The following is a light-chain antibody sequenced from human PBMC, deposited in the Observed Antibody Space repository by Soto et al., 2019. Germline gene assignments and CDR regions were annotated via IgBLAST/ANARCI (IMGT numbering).Light chain of an antibody. CDR3: QQRSNWPPIT. Sequence: IVLTQSPCTLSLSPGERATLSCRASQSVSSYLAWYQQRPGQAPRLLIYDASNRATGIPARFSGSGSGTDFTLTISSLEAEDFAIYYCQQRSNWPPITFGQGTRLEIK. J-gene: IGKJ5*01. CDR1: QSVSSY. V-gene: IGKV3-11*01. CDR2: DAS.